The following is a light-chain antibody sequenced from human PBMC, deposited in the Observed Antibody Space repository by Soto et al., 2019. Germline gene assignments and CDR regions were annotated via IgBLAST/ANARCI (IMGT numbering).Light chain of an antibody. V-gene: IGKV3-15*01. CDR2: GAS. J-gene: IGKJ3*01. Sequence: EIVMTQSPVTLSASPGERVTLSCRASQGVGSDVAWYQQKPGQAPGLLIYGASIREVGVPARFSGSGSATEFTLTISSLQSEDFAVYYCQQYNNWPPFTYGPGTIVDIK. CDR3: QQYNNWPPFT. CDR1: QGVGSD.